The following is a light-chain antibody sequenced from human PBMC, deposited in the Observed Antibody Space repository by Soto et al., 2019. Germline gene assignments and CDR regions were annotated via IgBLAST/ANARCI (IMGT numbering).Light chain of an antibody. CDR1: QGISTY. Sequence: DIQVTQSPVSLSASVGDRVTITCRTSQGISTYLNWYQQKAGDAPRLLISAASDLQKGVPSRFSGSGSGADFTLTISSLRPEDFATYYCQQAYITPYTFGQGAKTGD. CDR3: QQAYITPYT. V-gene: IGKV1-39*01. J-gene: IGKJ2*01. CDR2: AAS.